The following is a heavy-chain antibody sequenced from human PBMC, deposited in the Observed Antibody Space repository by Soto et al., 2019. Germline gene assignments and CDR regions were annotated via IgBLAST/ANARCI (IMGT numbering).Heavy chain of an antibody. D-gene: IGHD5-18*01. CDR3: AKDRWIQLWPYFDY. V-gene: IGHV3-23*01. CDR1: GFTFSSYA. CDR2: IGGSGGST. Sequence: GGSLRLSCAASGFTFSSYAMSWVRQAPGKGLEWVSAIGGSGGSTYYADSVKGRFTISRDNSKNTLYLQMNSLRAEDTAVYYCAKDRWIQLWPYFDYWGQGTLVTVSS. J-gene: IGHJ4*02.